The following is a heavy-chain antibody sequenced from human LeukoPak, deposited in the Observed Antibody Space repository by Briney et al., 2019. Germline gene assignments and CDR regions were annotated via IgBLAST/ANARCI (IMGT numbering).Heavy chain of an antibody. CDR3: AGSHSSTWYPDC. V-gene: IGHV6-1*01. J-gene: IGHJ4*02. D-gene: IGHD2-2*01. CDR2: TYYRSKWYN. Sequence: SQTLSLTCAISGDSVSSNSAAWNWIRQSPSRVLEWLGRTYYRSKWYNEYAVSVKSRITINPDTSKNRFSLQLNSVTPEDTAVYYCAGSHSSTWYPDCWGQGTLVTVSS. CDR1: GDSVSSNSAA.